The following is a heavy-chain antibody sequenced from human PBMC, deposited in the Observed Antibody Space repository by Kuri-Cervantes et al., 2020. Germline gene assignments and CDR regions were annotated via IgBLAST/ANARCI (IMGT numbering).Heavy chain of an antibody. CDR3: ARSDYGDHLGYYGMDV. J-gene: IGHJ6*02. V-gene: IGHV1-8*02. Sequence: ASVKVSCKASGGTFSSYTINWVRQATGQGLEWMGWMNPNSGNTGYAQKFQGRVTMTRNTSISTAYMELSSLRSEDTAVYYCARSDYGDHLGYYGMDVWGQGTTVTVSS. D-gene: IGHD4-17*01. CDR2: MNPNSGNT. CDR1: GGTFSSYT.